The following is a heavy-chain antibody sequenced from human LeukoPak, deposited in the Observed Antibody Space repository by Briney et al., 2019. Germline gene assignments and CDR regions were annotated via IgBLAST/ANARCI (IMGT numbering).Heavy chain of an antibody. CDR2: TSSDLNVK. J-gene: IGHJ4*02. CDR1: GFTFRNYV. V-gene: IGHV3-30-3*01. CDR3: ARARDGDYWSDFDY. Sequence: PGGSLRLSCAASGFTFRNYVIHWVRQAPGKGLEWVAVTSSDLNVKLYADSVKGRFTISRDNAKNSLYLQMNSLRAEDTAVYYCARARDGDYWSDFDYWGQGTLVTVSS. D-gene: IGHD4-17*01.